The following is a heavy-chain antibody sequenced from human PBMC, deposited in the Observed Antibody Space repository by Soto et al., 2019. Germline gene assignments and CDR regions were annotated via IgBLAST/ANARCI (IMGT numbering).Heavy chain of an antibody. CDR3: GRVLSGSYFDDSDF. J-gene: IGHJ4*02. CDR2: ISACNGNT. D-gene: IGHD1-26*01. V-gene: IGHV1-18*01. Sequence: ARGQGLEWMGWISACNGNTNQSPKLQGRFTMTTDTSTNTAHMELRSLTSDDTAVYFCGRVLSGSYFDDSDFWGQGTLVTVSS.